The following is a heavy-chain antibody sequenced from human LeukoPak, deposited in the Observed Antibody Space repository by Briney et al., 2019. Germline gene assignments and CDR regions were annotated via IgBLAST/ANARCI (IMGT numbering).Heavy chain of an antibody. Sequence: SETLSLTCTVSGGSISDYFWSWIRQPPGKGLEWVGYVFYNGSTNYNPSLKSRVTMSIDTSKSQFSLKLSSVTAADTAVYYCARGALGFSFDYWGQGTLVTVSS. V-gene: IGHV4-59*12. CDR1: GGSISDYF. CDR3: ARGALGFSFDY. J-gene: IGHJ4*02. CDR2: VFYNGST. D-gene: IGHD7-27*01.